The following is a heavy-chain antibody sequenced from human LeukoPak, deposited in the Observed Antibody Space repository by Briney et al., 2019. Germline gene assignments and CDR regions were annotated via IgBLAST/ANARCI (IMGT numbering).Heavy chain of an antibody. V-gene: IGHV1-2*02. CDR3: AREFLAGNNWFDP. J-gene: IGHJ5*02. CDR2: INPNSGGT. Sequence: GASVKVSCKASGYTFTGYYMHWVRQAPGRGLEWMGWINPNSGGTNYAQKFQGRVTMTRDTSITTAHMELSRLRSDDTAVYYCAREFLAGNNWFDPWGQGTLVTVSS. D-gene: IGHD1-1*01. CDR1: GYTFTGYY.